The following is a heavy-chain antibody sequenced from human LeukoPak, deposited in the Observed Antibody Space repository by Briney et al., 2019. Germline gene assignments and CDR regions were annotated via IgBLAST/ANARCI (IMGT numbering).Heavy chain of an antibody. CDR2: IYYSGST. CDR1: GGTISSGDYY. V-gene: IGHV4-30-4*01. Sequence: SQTLSLTCTVSGGTISSGDYYWSWFRRPPGKGLEWIGYIYYSGSTYYNPSLKSRVTISVDTSKNQFSLKLSSVTAADTAVYYCARDGYYYYGMDVWGKGTTVTVSS. J-gene: IGHJ6*04. CDR3: ARDGYYYYGMDV.